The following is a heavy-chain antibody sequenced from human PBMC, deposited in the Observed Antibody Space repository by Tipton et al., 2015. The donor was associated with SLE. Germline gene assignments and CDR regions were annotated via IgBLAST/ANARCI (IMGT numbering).Heavy chain of an antibody. Sequence: TLSLTCAVFGGSLTTSNYYWGWIRQPPGKGLEWIGSMFYGGNAHYNPSLGSRVTISLDTSKDQFSLKLRSVTAADTAIYYCARSARGGFDLWGQGTLVTVSS. D-gene: IGHD3-10*01. J-gene: IGHJ3*01. CDR1: GGSLTTSNYY. CDR2: MFYGGNA. V-gene: IGHV4-39*07. CDR3: ARSARGGFDL.